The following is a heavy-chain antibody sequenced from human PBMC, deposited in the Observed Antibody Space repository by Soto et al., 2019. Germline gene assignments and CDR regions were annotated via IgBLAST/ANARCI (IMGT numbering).Heavy chain of an antibody. J-gene: IGHJ3*02. V-gene: IGHV1-18*01. CDR2: ISADNGNT. CDR3: ARDLIPMDI. CDR1: GYTFTSYA. Sequence: QVQLVQSGAEVKKPGASVKVSCKASGYTFTSYAISWVRQDPGQGLEWMGWISADNGNTNYAQKLHGRVTITTDTSTSTAYMERRRLRSDDTAVYYCARDLIPMDIWGQGTMVTVSS. D-gene: IGHD2-21*01.